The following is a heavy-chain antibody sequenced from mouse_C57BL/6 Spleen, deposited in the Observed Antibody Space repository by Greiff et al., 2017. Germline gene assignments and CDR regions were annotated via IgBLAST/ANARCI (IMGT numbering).Heavy chain of an antibody. D-gene: IGHD2-2*01. CDR2: IDPSDSYT. V-gene: IGHV1-50*01. CDR1: GYTFTSYW. J-gene: IGHJ4*01. CDR3: AQDGYGYDGVAMDY. Sequence: QVQLKQPGAELVKPGASVKLSCKASGYTFTSYWMQWVKQRPGQGLEWIGEIDPSDSYTNYNQKFKGKATLAVDTSTSTAYMQRSSLTSEDSAVYYCAQDGYGYDGVAMDYWGQGASVTVSS.